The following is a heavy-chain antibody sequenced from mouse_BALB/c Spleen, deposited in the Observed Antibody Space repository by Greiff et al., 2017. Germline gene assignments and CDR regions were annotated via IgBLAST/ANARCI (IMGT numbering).Heavy chain of an antibody. J-gene: IGHJ3*01. CDR3: ARDGERWFGTWFAY. CDR2: IWAGGST. CDR1: GFSLTSYG. V-gene: IGHV2-9*02. Sequence: VQLQESGPGLVAPSQSLSITCTVSGFSLTSYGVHWVRQPPGKGLEWLGVIWAGGSTNYNSALMSRLSISKDNSKSQVFLKMNSLQTDDTAMYYWARDGERWFGTWFAYWGQGTLVTVSA. D-gene: IGHD2-3*01.